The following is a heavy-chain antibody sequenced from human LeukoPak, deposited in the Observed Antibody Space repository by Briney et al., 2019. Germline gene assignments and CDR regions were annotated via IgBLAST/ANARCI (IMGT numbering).Heavy chain of an antibody. J-gene: IGHJ5*02. Sequence: PGGSLRLSCAASTFTFSSYAMSWVRQAPGKGLERVSAISAGADSTYYADSVQGRFTISRDNSKNTLFLQMSGLRAEDTAVYFCARGAYGDYGSWGQGTLVTVSS. V-gene: IGHV3-23*01. D-gene: IGHD4-17*01. CDR3: ARGAYGDYGS. CDR2: ISAGADST. CDR1: TFTFSSYA.